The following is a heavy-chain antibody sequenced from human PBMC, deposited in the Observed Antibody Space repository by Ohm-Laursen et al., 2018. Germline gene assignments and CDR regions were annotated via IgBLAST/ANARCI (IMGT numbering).Heavy chain of an antibody. CDR1: GFTFSTYW. V-gene: IGHV3-23*01. D-gene: IGHD3-22*01. CDR2: ISGSGSRT. CDR3: AKDYYDSSGYYS. J-gene: IGHJ4*02. Sequence: SLRLSCAASGFTFSTYWMNWIRQAPGKGLEWVSGISGSGSRTYYADSVKGRFTISRDNSKNTLYLQMNSLRAEDTAVYYCAKDYYDSSGYYSWGQGTLVTVSS.